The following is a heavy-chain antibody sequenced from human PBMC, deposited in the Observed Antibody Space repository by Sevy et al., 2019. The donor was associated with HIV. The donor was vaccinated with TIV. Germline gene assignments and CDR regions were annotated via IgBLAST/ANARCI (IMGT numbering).Heavy chain of an antibody. D-gene: IGHD2-21*02. V-gene: IGHV3-30-3*01. CDR3: ARLFSCGGDCYYLDY. CDR2: ISHDGNYK. Sequence: GGSLRLSCAASGFTFSNYDMHWVRQAPGKGLEWVAVISHDGNYKNYADSVKVRFTISRDDFKNTLYLQMSSLRPEDTAVYFCARLFSCGGDCYYLDYWVQGALVTVSS. CDR1: GFTFSNYD. J-gene: IGHJ4*02.